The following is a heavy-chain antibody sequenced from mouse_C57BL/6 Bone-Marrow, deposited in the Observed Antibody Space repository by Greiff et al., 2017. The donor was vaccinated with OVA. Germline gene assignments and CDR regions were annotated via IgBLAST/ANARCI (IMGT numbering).Heavy chain of an antibody. CDR1: GYTFTSYW. Sequence: QVQLKQPGAELVKPGASVKVSCKASGYTFTSYWMHWVKQRPGQGLEWIGRIHPSDSDTNYNQKFKGKATLTVDKSSSTAYMQLSSQTSEDSAVNYCAIYYDGYYVDSMDYWGQGTSVTVSS. D-gene: IGHD2-3*01. J-gene: IGHJ4*01. CDR3: AIYYDGYYVDSMDY. CDR2: IHPSDSDT. V-gene: IGHV1-74*01.